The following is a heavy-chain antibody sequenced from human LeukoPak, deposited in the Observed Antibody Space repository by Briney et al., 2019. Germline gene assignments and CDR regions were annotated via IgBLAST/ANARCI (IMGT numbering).Heavy chain of an antibody. D-gene: IGHD3-16*02. V-gene: IGHV4-39*01. CDR2: IYYSGST. Sequence: PSETLSLTCTVSGGSISSSSYYWGWIRQPPGKGLEWIGSIYYSGSTYYNPSLKSRVTISVDTSKNQFSLKLSSVTAADTAVYYCARGLSKSDYWGQGTLATVSS. CDR1: GGSISSSSYY. CDR3: ARGLSKSDY. J-gene: IGHJ4*02.